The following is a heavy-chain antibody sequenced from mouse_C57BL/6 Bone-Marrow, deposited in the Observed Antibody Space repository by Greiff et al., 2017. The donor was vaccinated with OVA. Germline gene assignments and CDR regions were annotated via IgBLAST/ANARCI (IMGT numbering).Heavy chain of an antibody. Sequence: VQLQQPGAELVKPGASVKMSCKASGYTFTSYWITWVKQRPGQGLEWIGDIYPGSGSTNYNEKFKSKATLTVDTSSSTAYMQLSNLTSENSAVYYCARRKNGRRKRDWFAYWGQGTLVTVSA. D-gene: IGHD1-1*02. CDR2: IYPGSGST. V-gene: IGHV1-55*01. CDR1: GYTFTSYW. J-gene: IGHJ3*01. CDR3: ARRKNGRRKRDWFAY.